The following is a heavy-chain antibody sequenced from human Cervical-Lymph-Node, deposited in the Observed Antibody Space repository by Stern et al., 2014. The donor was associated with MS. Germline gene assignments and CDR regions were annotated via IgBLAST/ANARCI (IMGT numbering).Heavy chain of an antibody. J-gene: IGHJ4*02. D-gene: IGHD3-16*01. Sequence: QLQLQESGPGLVKPSGTLSLTCTVSGASLSGVNWWTWVRQPPGKGLEWIGDIFHTGDTNYNPSLRSRVVVLVESSKSQFSLQRPSVTAADTAVYYCARGGGTDSPTYDYWGQGTLVTVS. CDR2: IFHTGDT. V-gene: IGHV4-4*02. CDR1: GASLSGVNW. CDR3: ARGGGTDSPTYDY.